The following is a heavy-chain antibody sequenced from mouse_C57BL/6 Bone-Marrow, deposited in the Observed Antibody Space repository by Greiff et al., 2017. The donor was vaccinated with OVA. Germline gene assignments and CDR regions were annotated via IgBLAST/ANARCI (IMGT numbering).Heavy chain of an antibody. D-gene: IGHD1-3*01. CDR3: ARSGHYAMDY. CDR2: ISPRSGNT. Sequence: VHLVESGAELARPGASVKLSCKASGYTFTSYGISWVKQRTGQGLEWIGEISPRSGNTYYTEKFQGKATLTADKSSSTAYMELRSLTSEDAAVYFCARSGHYAMDYWGQGTSVTVSS. V-gene: IGHV1-81*01. J-gene: IGHJ4*01. CDR1: GYTFTSYG.